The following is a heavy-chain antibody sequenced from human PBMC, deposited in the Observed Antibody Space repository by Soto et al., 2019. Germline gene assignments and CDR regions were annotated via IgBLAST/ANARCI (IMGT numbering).Heavy chain of an antibody. CDR2: TYYRSKWYN. J-gene: IGHJ5*02. CDR1: GDSVSSDSAA. Sequence: PSQTLSLTCAISGDSVSSDSAAWNWIRQSPSRGLEWLGRTYYRSKWYNHYEVSVKSRITINQETSENQFSLQLNSVTPEDTAVYYCARGLWSGYYSNWFDPWGKGTLVNVS. CDR3: ARGLWSGYYSNWFDP. V-gene: IGHV6-1*01. D-gene: IGHD3-3*01.